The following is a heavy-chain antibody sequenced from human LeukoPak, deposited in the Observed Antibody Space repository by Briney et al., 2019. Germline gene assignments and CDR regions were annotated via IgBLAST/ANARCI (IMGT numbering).Heavy chain of an antibody. V-gene: IGHV4-59*01. J-gene: IGHJ4*02. CDR3: ARARYSSCSFDY. Sequence: SETLSLTCTVSGGSIISYYWSWIRQPPGKGLEWTGYIYYSGSTNYNPSLKSRVTISVDTSKNQFSLKLSSVTAADTAVYYCARARYSSCSFDYWGQGTLVTVSS. CDR2: IYYSGST. D-gene: IGHD6-13*01. CDR1: GGSIISYY.